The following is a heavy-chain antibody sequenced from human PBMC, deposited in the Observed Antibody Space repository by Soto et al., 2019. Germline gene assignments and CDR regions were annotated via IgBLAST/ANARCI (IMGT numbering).Heavy chain of an antibody. J-gene: IGHJ4*02. Sequence: QVQLVESGGGVVQPGRSLRLSCAASGFTFSGYAMHWVRQAPGKGLEWVAATSYEENYKYYADSVKGRFTISRDNSTNTLFLQMNSLRTEDTAVYYCARQGGSSGIWYFDYWGQGSLVTVSS. CDR2: TSYEENYK. CDR3: ARQGGSSGIWYFDY. D-gene: IGHD6-6*01. V-gene: IGHV3-30*04. CDR1: GFTFSGYA.